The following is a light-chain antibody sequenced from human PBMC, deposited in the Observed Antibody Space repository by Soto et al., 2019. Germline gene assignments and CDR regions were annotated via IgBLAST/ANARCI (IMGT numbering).Light chain of an antibody. J-gene: IGKJ5*01. Sequence: DIQLTQSPSFLSASVGDRVTITCRASQGIRSYLAWYQQKPGRAPKLLMYIASTLQTGVPSRFSGSESGTEFTLTITSLQPEDFATYYCQQLNSYPITFGQGTRLESK. CDR2: IAS. V-gene: IGKV1-9*01. CDR3: QQLNSYPIT. CDR1: QGIRSY.